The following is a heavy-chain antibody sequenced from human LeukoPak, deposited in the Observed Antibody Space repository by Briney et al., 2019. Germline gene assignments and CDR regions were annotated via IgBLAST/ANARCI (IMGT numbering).Heavy chain of an antibody. Sequence: ASVKVSCKASGFSFSTSAITWVRQAPDLGLEWIGWVSPTHVNTNPAQNLQGRVTLTIDSSSSTAFMEVRSLTSDDTAVYYCARGRVPGYYGMDVWGQGTTVTVSS. J-gene: IGHJ6*02. CDR1: GFSFSTSA. V-gene: IGHV1-18*01. CDR2: VSPTHVNT. CDR3: ARGRVPGYYGMDV.